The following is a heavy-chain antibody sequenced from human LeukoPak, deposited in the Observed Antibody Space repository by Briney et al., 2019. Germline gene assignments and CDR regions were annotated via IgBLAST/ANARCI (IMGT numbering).Heavy chain of an antibody. CDR3: AKDPYSGSYFDY. CDR1: GFTFSSYA. V-gene: IGHV3-23*01. J-gene: IGHJ4*02. Sequence: GGSLRLSCAASGFTFSSYAMSRVRQVPGKGLEWVSAISGSGGSAYYADSVKGRFIISRDNSKNTLYLQMNSLRAEDTAVYYCAKDPYSGSYFDYWGQGTLVTVSS. CDR2: ISGSGGSA. D-gene: IGHD1-26*01.